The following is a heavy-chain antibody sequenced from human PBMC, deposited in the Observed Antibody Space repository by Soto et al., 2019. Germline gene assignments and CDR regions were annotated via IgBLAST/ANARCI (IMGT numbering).Heavy chain of an antibody. Sequence: SETLSLTCTVSGGSISSYDWSWIRQPPGKGLEWIGYIYYSGSTNYNPSLKSRVTISVDTSKNQFSLKLSSVTAADTAVYYCARRYGPGFDYWGQGTLVTSPQ. CDR3: ARRYGPGFDY. CDR1: GGSISSYD. D-gene: IGHD4-17*01. V-gene: IGHV4-59*08. J-gene: IGHJ4*02. CDR2: IYYSGST.